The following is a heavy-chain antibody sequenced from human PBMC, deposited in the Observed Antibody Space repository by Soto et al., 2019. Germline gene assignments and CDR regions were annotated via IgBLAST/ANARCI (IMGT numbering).Heavy chain of an antibody. CDR2: IRSKADGGTT. CDR1: GITFSNAW. V-gene: IGHV3-15*01. J-gene: IGHJ3*02. D-gene: IGHD6-13*01. Sequence: EVQLVESGGGLVEPGGSLRLSCAASGITFSNAWMNWVRQAPGKGLEYIGRIRSKADGGTTEYAAPVEGPFTFSRDDSTHTLYLQMPRLTTEDTAVSYFTTTRPGTNVFDNWGQGTLVTVSS. CDR3: TTTRPGTNVFDN.